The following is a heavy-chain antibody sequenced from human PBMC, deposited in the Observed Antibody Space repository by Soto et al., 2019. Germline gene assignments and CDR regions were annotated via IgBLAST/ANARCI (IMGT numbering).Heavy chain of an antibody. D-gene: IGHD3-9*01. CDR1: GFTFSSYA. J-gene: IGHJ4*02. CDR2: ISYSGGNT. CDR3: AKDYYDILSDYYEPPDY. V-gene: IGHV3-23*01. Sequence: PGGSLRVSCAASGFTFSSYAMSWVRQAPGKGLEWVAAISYSGGNTYYADSVKGRFTISRDNSKNTLYVQMNSLRAEDTAVYYWAKDYYDILSDYYEPPDYWGQGTLVTVSS.